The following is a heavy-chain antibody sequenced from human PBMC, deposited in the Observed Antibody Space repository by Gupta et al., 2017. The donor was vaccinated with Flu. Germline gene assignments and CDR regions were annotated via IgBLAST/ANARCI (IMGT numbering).Heavy chain of an antibody. Sequence: QLQLHESGPGLVKPSETLSLTCTVSGDSLRGPLFYWEWIRQSPGKELEWIGRIYDSGSTYYNPSIKSRVTVSIDTSKNVFSLSLSSVTAADTAVYYCARRKGGMIQASDYWGQGTLVTVS. J-gene: IGHJ4*02. V-gene: IGHV4-39*01. CDR3: ARRKGGMIQASDY. CDR2: IYDSGST. CDR1: GDSLRGPLFY. D-gene: IGHD3-16*01.